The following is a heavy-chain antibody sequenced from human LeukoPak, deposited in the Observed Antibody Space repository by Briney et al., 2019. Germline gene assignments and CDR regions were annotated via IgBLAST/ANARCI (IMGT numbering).Heavy chain of an antibody. J-gene: IGHJ1*01. Sequence: ASVKVSCKASGYTFTGYYMHWVRQAPGQGLEWMGWINPNSGGTNYPQKFQGRVTMTSDTSISTAYMELSRLRSDDTAVYYCARDSGEGYHYDRSGYYAEYFQHWGQGTLVTVSS. CDR1: GYTFTGYY. CDR3: ARDSGEGYHYDRSGYYAEYFQH. D-gene: IGHD3-22*01. CDR2: INPNSGGT. V-gene: IGHV1-2*02.